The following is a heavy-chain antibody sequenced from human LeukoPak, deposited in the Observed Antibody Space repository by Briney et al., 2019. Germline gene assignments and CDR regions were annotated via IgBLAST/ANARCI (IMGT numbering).Heavy chain of an antibody. J-gene: IGHJ4*02. D-gene: IGHD6-13*01. CDR3: ARTVAAAGPMDY. CDR2: ISYDGSNK. Sequence: PGGSLRLSCAASGFTFSSYGMHWVRQAPGKGLEWVAVISYDGSNKYYADSVKGRFTISRDNSKNTLYLQMNSLRTEDTAVYYCARTVAAAGPMDYWGQGTLVTVSS. CDR1: GFTFSSYG. V-gene: IGHV3-30*03.